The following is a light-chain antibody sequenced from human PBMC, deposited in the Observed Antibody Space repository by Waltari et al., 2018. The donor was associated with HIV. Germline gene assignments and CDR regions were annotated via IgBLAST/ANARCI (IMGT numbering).Light chain of an antibody. Sequence: DVVITQSTLSLPVTLGQPASISCRSSQSLVFSDGNTYLSWFQQRPGQSPRRLIYKVSNRDSGVPDRFRGSGSGTDFTLIITRVEAEDVGVYYCMQGTHWPPTFGQGTKVEVK. V-gene: IGKV2-30*01. CDR1: QSLVFSDGNTY. J-gene: IGKJ1*01. CDR2: KVS. CDR3: MQGTHWPPT.